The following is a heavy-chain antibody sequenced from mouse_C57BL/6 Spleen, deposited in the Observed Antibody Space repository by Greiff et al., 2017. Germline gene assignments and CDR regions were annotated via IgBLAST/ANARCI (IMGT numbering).Heavy chain of an antibody. CDR2: IHPNSGST. J-gene: IGHJ2*01. D-gene: IGHD2-3*01. Sequence: QVQLQQPGAELVKPGASVKLSCKASGYTFTSYWMHWVKQRPGQGLEWIGMIHPNSGSTNYNEKFKSKATLTVDKSSSTAYMQLSSLTSEDSAVYYCARRGWSHYCDYWGQGTTLTVSS. CDR1: GYTFTSYW. CDR3: ARRGWSHYCDY. V-gene: IGHV1-64*01.